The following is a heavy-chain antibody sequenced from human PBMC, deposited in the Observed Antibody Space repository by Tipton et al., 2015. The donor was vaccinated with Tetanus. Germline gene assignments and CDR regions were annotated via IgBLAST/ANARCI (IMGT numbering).Heavy chain of an antibody. CDR2: IYHSGST. CDR1: GGSISAYY. J-gene: IGHJ4*02. CDR3: ARDTTRGGFDS. V-gene: IGHV4-59*01. Sequence: TLSLTCSVSGGSISAYYWSWIRQSPGRGLEWIGQIYHSGSTGYNPALKSRVTMSVDVPKNQFSLRLRSVTAADTAVYYCARDTTRGGFDSWGQGALVTVSA. D-gene: IGHD1-1*01.